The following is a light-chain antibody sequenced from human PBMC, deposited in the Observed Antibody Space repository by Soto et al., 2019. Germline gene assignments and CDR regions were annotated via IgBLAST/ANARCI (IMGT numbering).Light chain of an antibody. J-gene: IGKJ5*01. CDR3: QQYNNWPFS. V-gene: IGKV3-15*01. Sequence: EIPITQFPGTLSASPGEGVTLTCRAAQDVTTNFAWYQQKRGQAPRLLIYDISSRDTGVPARFSGSGSGTEFTLSISGLQSEDFTVYFCQQYNNWPFSFGQGTRLEIK. CDR2: DIS. CDR1: QDVTTN.